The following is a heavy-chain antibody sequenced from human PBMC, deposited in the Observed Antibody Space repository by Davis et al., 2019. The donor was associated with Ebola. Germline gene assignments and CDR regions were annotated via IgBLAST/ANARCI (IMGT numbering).Heavy chain of an antibody. V-gene: IGHV1-2*06. J-gene: IGHJ5*02. CDR2: INPNSGGT. CDR3: ARGVSGSHPGRFDP. D-gene: IGHD1-26*01. CDR1: GYTFTSYY. Sequence: ASVKVSCKASGYTFTSYYMHWVRQAPGQGLEWMGRINPNSGGTNYAQKFQGRVTMTRDTSISTAYMELSRLRSDDTAVYYCARGVSGSHPGRFDPWGQGTLVTVSS.